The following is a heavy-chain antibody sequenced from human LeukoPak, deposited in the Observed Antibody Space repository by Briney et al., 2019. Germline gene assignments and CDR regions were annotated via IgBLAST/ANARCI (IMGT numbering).Heavy chain of an antibody. D-gene: IGHD3-10*01. CDR1: GGSFSGYY. CDR3: ARSLYYYGSDSFDI. CDR2: IYYSGST. J-gene: IGHJ3*02. V-gene: IGHV4-59*01. Sequence: KTSETLSLTCAVYGGSFSGYYWSWIRQPPGKGLEWIGYIYYSGSTNYNPSLKSRVTISVDTSKNQFSLKLSSVTAADTAVYYCARSLYYYGSDSFDIWGQGTMVSVSS.